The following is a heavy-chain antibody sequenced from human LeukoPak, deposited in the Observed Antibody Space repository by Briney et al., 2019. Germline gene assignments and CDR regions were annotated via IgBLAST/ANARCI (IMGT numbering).Heavy chain of an antibody. J-gene: IGHJ6*03. Sequence: GSLRLSCAASGFTFSSYWMSWIRQPAGKGLEWIGRIYTSGSTNYNPSLKSRVTISVDTSKNQFSLKLSSVTAADTAVYYCARASSSWPYYYYYMDVWGKGTTVTISS. CDR2: IYTSGST. V-gene: IGHV4-4*07. D-gene: IGHD6-13*01. CDR1: GFTFSSYW. CDR3: ARASSSWPYYYYYMDV.